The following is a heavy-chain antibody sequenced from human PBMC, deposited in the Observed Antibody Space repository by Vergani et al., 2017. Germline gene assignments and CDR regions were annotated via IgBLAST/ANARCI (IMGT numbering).Heavy chain of an antibody. CDR2: ISAYNGNT. Sequence: QVQLVQSGAEVKKPGASVKVSCKASGYTFTSYGISWVRQAPGQGLEWMGWISAYNGNTNYAQKLQGRVTMTTETSTSTAYMELRSLRSDDTAVYYCARAPPYDSSGYYTFDYWGQGTLVTVSS. CDR3: ARAPPYDSSGYYTFDY. J-gene: IGHJ4*02. D-gene: IGHD3-22*01. V-gene: IGHV1-18*01. CDR1: GYTFTSYG.